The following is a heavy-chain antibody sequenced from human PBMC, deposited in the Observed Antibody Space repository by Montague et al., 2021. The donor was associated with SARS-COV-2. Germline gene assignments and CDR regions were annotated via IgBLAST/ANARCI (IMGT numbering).Heavy chain of an antibody. D-gene: IGHD3-3*01. Sequence: SLRLSCAASGFTFSHYAMSWVRQAPGKGLEWVSAISGSGGSTYYXXSLKGRFTISRDNSKNTLYLQMNSLRAEDTAVYYCAKDPHYDFWSGYYLDYWGQGTLVTVSS. J-gene: IGHJ4*02. CDR2: ISGSGGST. CDR3: AKDPHYDFWSGYYLDY. CDR1: GFTFSHYA. V-gene: IGHV3-23*01.